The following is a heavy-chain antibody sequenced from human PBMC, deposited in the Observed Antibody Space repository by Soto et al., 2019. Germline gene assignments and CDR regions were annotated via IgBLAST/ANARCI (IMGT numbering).Heavy chain of an antibody. CDR1: GDSISSPSYY. Sequence: PSETLSLTCTVSGDSISSPSYYWGWVRQVPGKGLEWVASISSASSETWYADSVKGRFIISRDNAQNSLFLQMNTLRPEDSAIYYCARVAYWGPGTQVTVST. CDR3: ARVAY. CDR2: ISSASSET. V-gene: IGHV3-21*01. J-gene: IGHJ4*02.